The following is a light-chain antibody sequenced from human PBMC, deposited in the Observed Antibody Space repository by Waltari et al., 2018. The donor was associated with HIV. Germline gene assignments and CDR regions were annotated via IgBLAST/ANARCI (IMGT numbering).Light chain of an antibody. J-gene: IGLJ2*01. CDR2: GNP. Sequence: QSVLTQPPSVSGAPGPRVTISCTGSSSNIGAGYAVHWYQQLPGTAPKVLIYGNPTRPSGVPDRFSGSKSGTSASLAITGLQAEDEADYYCQSYDSSLSGFVVFGGGTKVTVL. V-gene: IGLV1-40*01. CDR1: SSNIGAGYA. CDR3: QSYDSSLSGFVV.